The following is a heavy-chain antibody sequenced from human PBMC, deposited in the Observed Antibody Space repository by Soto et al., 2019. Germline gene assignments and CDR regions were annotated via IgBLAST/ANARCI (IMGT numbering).Heavy chain of an antibody. D-gene: IGHD3-22*01. CDR1: GGTFSSYA. Sequence: SVKVSCKASGGTFSSYAISWVRQAPGQGLEWMGGIIPIFGTANYAQKFQGRVTITADESTSTAYMELSSLRSEDTAVYYCARDRFYYDSSGYCYVGAFDCWGRGTMVAVSS. CDR3: ARDRFYYDSSGYCYVGAFDC. CDR2: IIPIFGTA. V-gene: IGHV1-69*13. J-gene: IGHJ3*01.